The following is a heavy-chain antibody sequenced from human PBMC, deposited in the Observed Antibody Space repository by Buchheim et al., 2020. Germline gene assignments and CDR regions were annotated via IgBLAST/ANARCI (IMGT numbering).Heavy chain of an antibody. CDR1: GFTFSRNW. CDR2: IDADGTRT. CDR3: TTGTGGSGSPLGAF. J-gene: IGHJ4*02. D-gene: IGHD3-10*01. Sequence: EVQLVESGGGLVQPRGSLRLPCEVSGFTFSRNWMHWVRQAPGKGLVWVSRIDADGTRTTYADSVRGRFIISRDNAKNTVYLQMNSLRAEDTAVYYCTTGTGGSGSPLGAFWGQGTL. V-gene: IGHV3-74*01.